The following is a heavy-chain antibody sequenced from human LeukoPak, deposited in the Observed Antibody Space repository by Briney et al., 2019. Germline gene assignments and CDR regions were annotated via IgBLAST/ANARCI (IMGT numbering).Heavy chain of an antibody. CDR2: IWYDGSSK. CDR3: ARSQSSSLIDY. D-gene: IGHD6-13*01. J-gene: IGHJ4*02. CDR1: GFTLSSYA. V-gene: IGHV3-33*08. Sequence: PGGSLRLSCAASGFTLSSYAMNWVRLAPGKGLEWVAVIWYDGSSKDYADSVKGRFTLSRDNSKNTLYLQMNSLTVEDTAVYYCARSQSSSLIDYWGQGTLVTVSS.